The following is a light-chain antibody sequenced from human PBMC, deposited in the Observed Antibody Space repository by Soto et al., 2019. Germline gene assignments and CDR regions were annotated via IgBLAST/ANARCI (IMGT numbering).Light chain of an antibody. CDR2: GAS. CDR1: QSINSN. J-gene: IGKJ4*01. V-gene: IGKV3-15*01. Sequence: EIVMTQSPATLSVSPGERATLSCRASQSINSNLAWYQQKPGQAPRLVIYGASTRATGIPARFSGSGSGTEFTLSISSLQSEHLGVYYCQQDSSWPLTFGGGTKVDIK. CDR3: QQDSSWPLT.